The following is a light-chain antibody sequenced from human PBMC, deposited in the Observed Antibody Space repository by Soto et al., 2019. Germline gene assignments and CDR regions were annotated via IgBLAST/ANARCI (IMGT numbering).Light chain of an antibody. CDR1: SSDVGAYNY. CDR2: EVS. J-gene: IGLJ1*01. Sequence: SVLTQPASVSGSPGQSITISCTEASSDVGAYNYVSWYQQHPGKAPKLMIFEVSHRPSGVSTRFSGSKSGNTASLTISGLQAEDEADYYCISYTSNSLYVFGTGTKVTVL. CDR3: ISYTSNSLYV. V-gene: IGLV2-14*01.